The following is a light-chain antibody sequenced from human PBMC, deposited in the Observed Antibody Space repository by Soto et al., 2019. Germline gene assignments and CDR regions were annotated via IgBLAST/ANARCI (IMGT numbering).Light chain of an antibody. J-gene: IGLJ1*01. CDR2: DVS. CDR1: KIDVGAYNY. CDR3: CSYAGNMYV. Sequence: QSALNQPPSVSGTPGQSVTISLPGYKIDVGAYNYVSWYQQHPGKAPKLMIFDVSKRPSGVPDRFSGSKSGSTASLTISGLQAEDEADYYCCSYAGNMYVVGSGTKVTVL. V-gene: IGLV2-11*01.